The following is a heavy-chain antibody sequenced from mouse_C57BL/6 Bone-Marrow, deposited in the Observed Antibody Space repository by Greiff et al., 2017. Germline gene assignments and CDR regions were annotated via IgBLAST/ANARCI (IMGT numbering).Heavy chain of an antibody. Sequence: EVMLVESGGGLVKPGGSLKLSCAASGFTFSSYAMSWVRQTPEKRLEWVATISDGGSYTYYPDNVKGRFTISRDNAKNNLYLQMSHLKSEDTAMYYCARGCWERGNYFDYWGQGTTLTVSS. J-gene: IGHJ2*01. CDR3: ARGCWERGNYFDY. V-gene: IGHV5-4*03. CDR2: ISDGGSYT. CDR1: GFTFSSYA. D-gene: IGHD4-1*01.